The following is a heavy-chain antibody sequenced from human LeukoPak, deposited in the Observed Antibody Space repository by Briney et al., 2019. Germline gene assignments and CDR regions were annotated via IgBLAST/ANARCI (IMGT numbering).Heavy chain of an antibody. V-gene: IGHV3-48*01. CDR2: ITYSSSTI. CDR1: GFTFSSYS. D-gene: IGHD4-17*01. CDR3: ARDRLHYGEYEKTLDY. J-gene: IGHJ4*02. Sequence: GGSMRLSCAASGFTFSSYSMTWVRQAPGKGLEWVSYITYSSSTIYYADSVKGRFTISRDNAKNSLYLQMNSLRVDDTAVYYCARDRLHYGEYEKTLDYWGQGTLVTVSS.